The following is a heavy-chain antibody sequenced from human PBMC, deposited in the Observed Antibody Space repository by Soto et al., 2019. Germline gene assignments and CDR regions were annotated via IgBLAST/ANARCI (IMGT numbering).Heavy chain of an antibody. CDR3: SKFKYSTSVRYLQH. CDR1: GYSFTSYW. Sequence: GESLKISCKASGYSFTSYWIGWVRQMPGKGLEWMGVIYPGDSDTRFSPSFQGQVTISADKSISTAYLQWTSLKASDTAIYYCSKFKYSTSVRYLQHWGQGTPVTVSS. J-gene: IGHJ1*01. CDR2: IYPGDSDT. D-gene: IGHD6-6*01. V-gene: IGHV5-51*01.